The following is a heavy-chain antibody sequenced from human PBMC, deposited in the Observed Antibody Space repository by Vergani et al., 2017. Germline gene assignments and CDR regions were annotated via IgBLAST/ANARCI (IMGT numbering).Heavy chain of an antibody. J-gene: IGHJ4*02. Sequence: QLQLQESGPGLVKPSETLSLTCGVSGDSLSGTNFYWGWIRQPPVKGLEWIGTGSQYYNPSLKSRVTISIDTSKNQVSLRLMSVTAADTAVYFCARRRRRWSGEGADFDAWGRGTLVTVSS. CDR2: TGSQ. D-gene: IGHD4-23*01. CDR3: ARRRRRWSGEGADFDA. CDR1: GDSLSGTNFY. V-gene: IGHV4-39*01.